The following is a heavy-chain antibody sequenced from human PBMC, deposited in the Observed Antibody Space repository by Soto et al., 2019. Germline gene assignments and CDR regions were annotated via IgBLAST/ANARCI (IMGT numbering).Heavy chain of an antibody. V-gene: IGHV3-21*01. CDR3: ATLSGSYFAYYYYGMAV. J-gene: IGHJ6*02. Sequence: GGSLRLSCAASGFTFSSYSMNWVRQAPGKGLEWVSSISSSSSYIYYADSVKGRFTISRDNAKNSLYLQMNSLRAEDTSVYYCATLSGSYFAYYYYGMAVWGQGTTVTVSS. CDR2: ISSSSSYI. D-gene: IGHD1-26*01. CDR1: GFTFSSYS.